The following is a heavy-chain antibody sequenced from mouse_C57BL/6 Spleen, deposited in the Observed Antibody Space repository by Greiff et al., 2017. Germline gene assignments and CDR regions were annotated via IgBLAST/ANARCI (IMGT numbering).Heavy chain of an antibody. D-gene: IGHD1-1*01. V-gene: IGHV5-17*01. CDR2: ISSGSSTI. CDR1: GFTFSDYG. CDR3: ARPPFYYGSSYGYFDV. Sequence: EVHLVESGGGLVKPGGSLKLSCAASGFTFSDYGMHWVRQAPEKGLEWVAYISSGSSTIYYADTVKGRFTISRDNAKNTLFLQMTSLRSEDTAMYYCARPPFYYGSSYGYFDVWGTGTTVTVSS. J-gene: IGHJ1*03.